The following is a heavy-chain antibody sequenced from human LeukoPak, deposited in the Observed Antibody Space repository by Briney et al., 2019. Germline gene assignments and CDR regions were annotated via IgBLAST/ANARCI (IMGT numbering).Heavy chain of an antibody. J-gene: IGHJ6*03. CDR3: ARHAPHSSSSSYYYYYMDV. CDR2: IRYDGSNK. V-gene: IGHV3-30*02. Sequence: PGGSLRLSCAASGFTFSSYGMHWVRQAPGKGLEWVAFIRYDGSNKYYADSVKGRFTISRDNSKNTLYLQMNSLRAEDTAVYYCARHAPHSSSSSYYYYYMDVWGKGTTVTVSS. CDR1: GFTFSSYG. D-gene: IGHD6-6*01.